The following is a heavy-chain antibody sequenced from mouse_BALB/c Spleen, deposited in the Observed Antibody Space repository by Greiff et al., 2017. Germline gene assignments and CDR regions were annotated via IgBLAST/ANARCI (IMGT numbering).Heavy chain of an antibody. Sequence: EVQLQQSGPELVKPGASVTISCKASGYTFTDYNMHWVQQSHGKSLEWIGYIYPYNGGTGYNQKFTSKATLTVDNSSSTAYLEHRSLTSEDSAVYYCAREDYYYGSSTWFAYWGQGTLVTVSA. CDR3: AREDYYYGSSTWFAY. CDR2: IYPYNGGT. CDR1: GYTFTDYN. V-gene: IGHV1S29*02. D-gene: IGHD1-1*01. J-gene: IGHJ3*01.